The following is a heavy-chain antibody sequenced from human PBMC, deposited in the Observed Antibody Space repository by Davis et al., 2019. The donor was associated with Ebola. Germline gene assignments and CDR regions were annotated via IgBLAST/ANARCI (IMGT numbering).Heavy chain of an antibody. J-gene: IGHJ6*02. CDR2: TYYRSKWYN. Sequence: SQTLSLTCAISGDSVSSNRGAWNWIRQSPSRGLEWLGRTYYRSKWYNDYAVSVKSRITINPDTSKNQFSLQLNSVTPEDTAVYYCARQYYYYYGMDVWGQGNTVTVSS. CDR3: ARQYYYYYGMDV. V-gene: IGHV6-1*01. CDR1: GDSVSSNRGA.